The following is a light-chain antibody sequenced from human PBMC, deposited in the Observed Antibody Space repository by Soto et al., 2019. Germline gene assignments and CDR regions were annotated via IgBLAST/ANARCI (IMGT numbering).Light chain of an antibody. CDR3: SSYTSSSTLYV. J-gene: IGLJ1*01. CDR1: SSDVGGYNY. CDR2: DVS. Sequence: QSALTQPASVSGSPGQSITISCTGTSSDVGGYNYVSWYQQHPGNAPKLMIYDVSNRPSGVSNRFAGSKSGNTASLTLSGLQAEDEANYYCSSYTSSSTLYVFGTGTKVTVL. V-gene: IGLV2-14*01.